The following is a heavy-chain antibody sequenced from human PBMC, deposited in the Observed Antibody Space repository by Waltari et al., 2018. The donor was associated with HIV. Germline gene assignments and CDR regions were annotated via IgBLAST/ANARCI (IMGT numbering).Heavy chain of an antibody. CDR1: GYNFTTYW. Sequence: EVQLVQSGAEVKKPGESLKISCKGSGYNFTTYWIGWVRQMPGKGLEWMGIIYPVDSDTRYSPSFRGQVTISVDKSISTAYLQWSSLQASDTATYYCARLGYRGSARCPSGYYYSYGMGVWGQGTTVTVSS. CDR3: ARLGYRGSARCPSGYYYSYGMGV. V-gene: IGHV5-51*01. J-gene: IGHJ6*02. D-gene: IGHD2-2*01. CDR2: IYPVDSDT.